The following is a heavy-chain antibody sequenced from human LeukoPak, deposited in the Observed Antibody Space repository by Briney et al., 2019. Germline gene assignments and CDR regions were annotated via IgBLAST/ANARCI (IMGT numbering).Heavy chain of an antibody. Sequence: PSETLSLACAVYGGSFSGYYWGWIRQPPGKGLEWIGNIFYSGSTYYSPSLKSRVTISLDTSRNQFSLKLNSVTAADTAVYYCAKSNGYGLVDIWGQGTMVTVSS. D-gene: IGHD3-10*01. V-gene: IGHV4-34*12. J-gene: IGHJ3*02. CDR3: AKSNGYGLVDI. CDR2: IFYSGST. CDR1: GGSFSGYY.